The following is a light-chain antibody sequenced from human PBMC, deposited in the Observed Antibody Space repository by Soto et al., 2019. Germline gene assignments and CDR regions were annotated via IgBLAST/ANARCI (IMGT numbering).Light chain of an antibody. J-gene: IGKJ5*01. Sequence: EIVMAQSPATLSVSPGGRATLSCRASQSVGSSLAWFQQEPGQAPRLLIYGASTRATGIPARFSGSGSGTEFTLTIISMQSEDFAVNFCQQYKNWPPITFGPGTRLESK. CDR1: QSVGSS. CDR2: GAS. CDR3: QQYKNWPPIT. V-gene: IGKV3-15*01.